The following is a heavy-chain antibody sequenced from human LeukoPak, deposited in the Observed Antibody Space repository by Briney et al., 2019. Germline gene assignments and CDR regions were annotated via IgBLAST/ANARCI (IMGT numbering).Heavy chain of an antibody. V-gene: IGHV4-59*01. D-gene: IGHD3-10*01. CDR1: GGSISSYY. CDR2: IYYSGST. CDR3: ARDLVDYYGSGSPTPGAFDI. J-gene: IGHJ3*02. Sequence: SETLSLTCTVSGGSISSYYWSWIRQPPGKGLEWIGYIYYSGSTNYNPSLKSRVTISVDTSKNQFSLKLSSVTAADTAVYYCARDLVDYYGSGSPTPGAFDIWGQGTMVTVSS.